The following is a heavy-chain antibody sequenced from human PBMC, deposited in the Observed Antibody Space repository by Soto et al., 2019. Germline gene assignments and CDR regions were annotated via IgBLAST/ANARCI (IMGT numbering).Heavy chain of an antibody. CDR2: IRSKANNYAT. J-gene: IGHJ6*02. CDR1: GFTFSGSA. CDR3: TNPPVYYGMDV. Sequence: EVQLVESGGGLVQPGGSLKLSCAASGFTFSGSAVHWVRQASGKGLEWVGRIRSKANNYATAYAASVQGRFTIFRDDLKSTAYLQMNSLKTEDTAVYYCTNPPVYYGMDVWGQGTTVTVSS. V-gene: IGHV3-73*02.